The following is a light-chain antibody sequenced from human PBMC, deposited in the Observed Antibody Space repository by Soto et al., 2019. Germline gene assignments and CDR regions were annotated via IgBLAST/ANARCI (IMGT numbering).Light chain of an antibody. J-gene: IGKJ2*01. CDR2: AAS. Sequence: DIQMTQSPSSLSASVGDRVTITCRASQSISSYLYWYQQKPGKAPKLLIYAASSLQSGVPSRFSGSGSGTDFTLTISSLQPEDFATYYCQQSYSTPRDTFGQGTKLEIK. V-gene: IGKV1-39*01. CDR1: QSISSY. CDR3: QQSYSTPRDT.